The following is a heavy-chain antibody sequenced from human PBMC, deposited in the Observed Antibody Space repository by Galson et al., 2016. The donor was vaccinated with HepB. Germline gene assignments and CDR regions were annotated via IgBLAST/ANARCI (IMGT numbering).Heavy chain of an antibody. V-gene: IGHV5-51*01. CDR1: GYNFNNSW. D-gene: IGHD2-15*01. Sequence: QSGAGVKKPGDSLKISCKGSGYNFNNSWIAWVRQMPGKGLEWMAIIFPGDSDITYGPSFQGHVTISADKSIGAAYLQWSSLRASDTAMYFCATRTYCSGGSCWNSWGQGTLVIVSS. J-gene: IGHJ4*02. CDR3: ATRTYCSGGSCWNS. CDR2: IFPGDSDI.